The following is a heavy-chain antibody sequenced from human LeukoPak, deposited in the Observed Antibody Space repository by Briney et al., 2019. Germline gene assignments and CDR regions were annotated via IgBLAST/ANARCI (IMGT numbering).Heavy chain of an antibody. J-gene: IGHJ5*01. CDR3: ARQVRYRSSTSCYTGNWFDP. CDR1: GGSISSYY. D-gene: IGHD2-2*02. CDR2: IYTSGST. V-gene: IGHV4-4*09. Sequence: PSETLSLTCTVSGGSISSYYWSWIRQPPGEGLEWIGYIYTSGSTNYSPSLKSRVTISVDTSKNQFSLKLSSVTAADTAVYYCARQVRYRSSTSCYTGNWFDPWGQGTLVTVSS.